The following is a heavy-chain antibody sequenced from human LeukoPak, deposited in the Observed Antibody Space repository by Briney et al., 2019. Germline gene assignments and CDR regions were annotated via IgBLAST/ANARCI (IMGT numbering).Heavy chain of an antibody. CDR1: GYTFTSYD. CDR3: ARGRKVGATWLFDY. D-gene: IGHD1-26*01. V-gene: IGHV1-8*01. Sequence: GASVKVSCKASGYTFTSYDINWVRQATGQGLEWMGWMSPNSGNTGYAQKFQGRVTMTRNTSISTAYMELSSLRSEDTAVYYCARGRKVGATWLFDYWGQGTLVTVSS. CDR2: MSPNSGNT. J-gene: IGHJ4*02.